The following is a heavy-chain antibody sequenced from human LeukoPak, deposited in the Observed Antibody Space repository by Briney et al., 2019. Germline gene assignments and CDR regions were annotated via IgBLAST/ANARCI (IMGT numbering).Heavy chain of an antibody. CDR1: GGTFSSYA. D-gene: IGHD3-3*01. Sequence: SVKVSCKASGGTFSSYAISWVRQAPGQGLEWMGGIIPIFGTANYAQKFQGRVTITADESTSTAYMELSSLRSEDTAVYYCARDVIFGVVITLENWFDPWGQGTLVTVSS. V-gene: IGHV1-69*13. J-gene: IGHJ5*02. CDR3: ARDVIFGVVITLENWFDP. CDR2: IIPIFGTA.